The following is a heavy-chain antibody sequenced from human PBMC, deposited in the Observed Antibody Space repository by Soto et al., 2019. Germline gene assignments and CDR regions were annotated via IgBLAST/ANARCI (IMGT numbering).Heavy chain of an antibody. CDR2: VYHSGNT. D-gene: IGHD2-15*01. CDR1: GDSISSYNW. Sequence: QVHLQESGPRLVKPSETLSLTCDVSGDSISSYNWWTWVRQTPGKGLEWIGEVYHSGNTNYNPSLKSRVTISVAKSRNQCSLSLTSVTAADTAVYYCARREGDCRGGSCPYYHDWGQGTLVTASS. V-gene: IGHV4-4*02. J-gene: IGHJ4*02. CDR3: ARREGDCRGGSCPYYHD.